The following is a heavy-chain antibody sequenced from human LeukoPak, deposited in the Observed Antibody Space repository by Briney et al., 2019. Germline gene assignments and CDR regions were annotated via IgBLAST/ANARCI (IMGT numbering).Heavy chain of an antibody. CDR3: TRSYDFWSGNTAFDP. Sequence: GGSLRLSCAASGFTFSGSAMHWVRQASGKGLEWVGRIRSKANSYATAYAASVKGRFTISRDDSKNTAYLQMNSLKTEDTAVYHCTRSYDFWSGNTAFDPWGQGTLVTVSS. CDR1: GFTFSGSA. D-gene: IGHD3-3*01. CDR2: IRSKANSYAT. J-gene: IGHJ5*02. V-gene: IGHV3-73*01.